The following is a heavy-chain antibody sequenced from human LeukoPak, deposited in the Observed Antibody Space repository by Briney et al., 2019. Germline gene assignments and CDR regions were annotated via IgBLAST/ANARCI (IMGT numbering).Heavy chain of an antibody. CDR3: ARVRGVIRDFDY. CDR2: IYYSGST. V-gene: IGHV4-31*03. CDR1: GGSISRGGYY. J-gene: IGHJ4*02. Sequence: SETLSLTCTVSGGSISRGGYYWSWIRQHPGKGLEWIGYIYYSGSTYYNPSLKSRVTISVDTSKNQFSLKLSSVTAADTAVYYCARVRGVIRDFDYWGQGTLVTVSS. D-gene: IGHD3-10*01.